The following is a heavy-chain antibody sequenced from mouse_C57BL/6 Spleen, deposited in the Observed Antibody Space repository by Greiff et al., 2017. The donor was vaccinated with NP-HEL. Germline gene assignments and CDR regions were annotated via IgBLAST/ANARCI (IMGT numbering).Heavy chain of an antibody. CDR3: ARSTGNNDY. Sequence: QVQLKQSGAELARPGASVKLSCKASGYTFTSYGISWVKQRTGQGLEWIGEIYPRSGNTYYNEKFKGKATLTADKSSSTAYMELRSLTSEDSAVYFCARSTGNNDYWGQGTTLTVSS. V-gene: IGHV1-81*01. J-gene: IGHJ2*01. D-gene: IGHD4-1*02. CDR2: IYPRSGNT. CDR1: GYTFTSYG.